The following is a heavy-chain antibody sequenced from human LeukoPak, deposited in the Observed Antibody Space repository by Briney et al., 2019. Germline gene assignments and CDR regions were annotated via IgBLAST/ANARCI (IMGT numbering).Heavy chain of an antibody. CDR1: GFTFSGYG. Sequence: GRFLRLSCAASGFTFSGYGMHWVRQAPGKGLEWVAIIWYDGSNKYYSDSVKGRFTISRDNSKNTLYVQMNSLRAEDTAVYYCARDFYHDSSGCIDYWGQGTLVTVSS. CDR2: IWYDGSNK. J-gene: IGHJ4*02. D-gene: IGHD3-22*01. V-gene: IGHV3-33*01. CDR3: ARDFYHDSSGCIDY.